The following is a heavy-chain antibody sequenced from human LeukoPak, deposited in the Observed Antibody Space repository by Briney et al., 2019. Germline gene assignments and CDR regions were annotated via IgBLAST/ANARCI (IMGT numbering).Heavy chain of an antibody. V-gene: IGHV1-69*13. CDR3: ARAAVTGAYYYYGRDV. CDR1: GGTFTSYA. CDR2: IIPIFGTA. J-gene: IGHJ6*02. Sequence: SVKVSCKASGGTFTSYAISWVRQAPGQGLEWMGGIIPIFGTANYAQKFQGRVTITADESTSTAYMELSSLRSEDTAVYYCARAAVTGAYYYYGRDVWGQGTTVTVSS. D-gene: IGHD1-14*01.